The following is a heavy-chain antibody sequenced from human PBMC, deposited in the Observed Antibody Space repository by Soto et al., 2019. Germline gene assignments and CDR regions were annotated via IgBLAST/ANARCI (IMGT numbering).Heavy chain of an antibody. CDR1: GFTFGGYP. J-gene: IGHJ4*02. CDR2: IRSKAYYGTT. V-gene: IGHV3-49*03. Sequence: PGGSLRLSCTASGFTFGGYPISWFRQAPWKGLEWVGFIRSKAYYGTTEYAASVIGRFSLSRDDSKSIAYLQMNSLGTEDTAMYYCTRGRNGDYATSTLFFDSWGQGTLVKVSS. CDR3: TRGRNGDYATSTLFFDS. D-gene: IGHD4-17*01.